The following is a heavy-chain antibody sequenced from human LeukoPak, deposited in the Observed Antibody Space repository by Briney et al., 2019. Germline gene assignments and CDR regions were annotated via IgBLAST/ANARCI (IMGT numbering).Heavy chain of an antibody. Sequence: GESLRLSCVASGFTFSSYSMNWVRQAPGKGLEWVSSISSSSSFIHYADSVKGRFTISRDNAKNSLYLQMNSLRAEDTAVYYCARDGGGMVGALYYFDSWGQGTLVTVSS. CDR3: ARDGGGMVGALYYFDS. CDR1: GFTFSSYS. CDR2: ISSSSSFI. J-gene: IGHJ4*02. D-gene: IGHD1-26*01. V-gene: IGHV3-21*01.